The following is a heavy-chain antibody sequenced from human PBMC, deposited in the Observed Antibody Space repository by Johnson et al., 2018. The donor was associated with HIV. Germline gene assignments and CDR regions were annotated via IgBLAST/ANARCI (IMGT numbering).Heavy chain of an antibody. CDR3: ARVVVITFGGVIALDAFDI. J-gene: IGHJ3*02. V-gene: IGHV3-30*04. CDR2: ISYDGSNK. CDR1: GFTFSSYA. Sequence: QVQLVESGGGVVQPGRSLRLSCAASGFTFSSYAMHWVRQAPGKGLEWVAVISYDGSNKYYADSVKGRFTISRDNSKNTLYLQMNSLRAEDTALYYGARVVVITFGGVIALDAFDIWGQGTMVTVSS. D-gene: IGHD3-16*02.